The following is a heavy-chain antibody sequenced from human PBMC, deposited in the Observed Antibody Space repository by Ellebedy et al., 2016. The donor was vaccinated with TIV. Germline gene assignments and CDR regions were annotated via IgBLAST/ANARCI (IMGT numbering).Heavy chain of an antibody. CDR1: GGSMNNYY. D-gene: IGHD2-8*01. Sequence: SETLSLXXTVSGGSMNNYYWNWLRQSPGKGLEWIGYIYPIGGTNYSPSFRSRVTISLDTSKNQFSLKLTSVTPADTAVYYCARAGVNWGQGTLVTVSS. J-gene: IGHJ4*02. CDR3: ARAGVN. V-gene: IGHV4-59*01. CDR2: IYPIGGT.